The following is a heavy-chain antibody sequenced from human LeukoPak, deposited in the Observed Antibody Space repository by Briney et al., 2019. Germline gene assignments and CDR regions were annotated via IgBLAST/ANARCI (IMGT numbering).Heavy chain of an antibody. Sequence: GRSLRLSCAASGFTFDDYAMHWVRQAPGRGLEWVSGISWNSGSIGYADSVKGRFTISRDNAKNSLYLQMNSLRAEDTALYYCAKDMGSGYLYYFDYWGQGTLVTVSS. CDR2: ISWNSGSI. J-gene: IGHJ4*02. V-gene: IGHV3-9*01. CDR1: GFTFDDYA. CDR3: AKDMGSGYLYYFDY. D-gene: IGHD3-22*01.